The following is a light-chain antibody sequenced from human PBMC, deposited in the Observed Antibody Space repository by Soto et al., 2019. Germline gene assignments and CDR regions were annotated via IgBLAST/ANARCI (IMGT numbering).Light chain of an antibody. CDR1: QSVSNNY. Sequence: EIVLTQSPGTLSLSPGERATLSCRASQSVSNNYLAWYQQKPGQAPRLLIYGASTRATGIPDRFSGSGSGTDFTLTISRLEPEDFAVYYCQQYGSSPPTFGQGTRLEI. J-gene: IGKJ5*01. CDR2: GAS. V-gene: IGKV3-20*01. CDR3: QQYGSSPPT.